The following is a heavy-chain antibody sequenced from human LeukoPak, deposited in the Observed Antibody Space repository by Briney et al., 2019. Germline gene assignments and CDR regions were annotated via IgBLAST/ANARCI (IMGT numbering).Heavy chain of an antibody. CDR3: ARGNCSSTSCYLVDY. V-gene: IGHV4-34*01. CDR1: GGPFSGYY. D-gene: IGHD2-2*01. J-gene: IGHJ4*02. Sequence: SETLSLTCAVYGGPFSGYYWSWIRQPPGKGLEWIGEINHSGSTNYNPSLKSRVTISVDTSKNQFSLKLSSVTAADTAVYYCARGNCSSTSCYLVDYWGQGTLVTVSS. CDR2: INHSGST.